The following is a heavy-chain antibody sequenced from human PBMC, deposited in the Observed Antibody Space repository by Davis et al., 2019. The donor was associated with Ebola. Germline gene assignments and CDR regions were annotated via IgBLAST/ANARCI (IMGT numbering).Heavy chain of an antibody. D-gene: IGHD4-17*01. Sequence: AASVKVSCKASGYTFTNYDVHWVRQGTGQGLEWIGWMNPNSGNTGYAQKFQGRVTMTRNTSISTAYMELSSLRSEDTAVYYCARLYGDLYYYGMDVWGQGTTVTVSS. J-gene: IGHJ6*02. CDR2: MNPNSGNT. V-gene: IGHV1-8*01. CDR3: ARLYGDLYYYGMDV. CDR1: GYTFTNYD.